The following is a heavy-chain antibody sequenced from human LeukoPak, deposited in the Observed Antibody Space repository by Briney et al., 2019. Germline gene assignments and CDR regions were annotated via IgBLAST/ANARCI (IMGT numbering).Heavy chain of an antibody. J-gene: IGHJ6*02. V-gene: IGHV3-7*01. Sequence: GGSLRLSCAASGFTFSSYWMSWVRPAPGKGLEGVAKIKQDGSEKYYVDSVKGRFTISRDNSKNTLYLQMNSLRAEDTAVYYCAKDRGSYGSAALYYYYGMDVWGQGTTVTVSS. CDR2: IKQDGSEK. D-gene: IGHD3-10*01. CDR3: AKDRGSYGSAALYYYYGMDV. CDR1: GFTFSSYW.